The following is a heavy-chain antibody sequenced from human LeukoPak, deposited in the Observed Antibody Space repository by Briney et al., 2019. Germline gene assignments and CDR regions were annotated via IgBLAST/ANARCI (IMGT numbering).Heavy chain of an antibody. CDR3: ARGTNYCSSTSCPNWFDP. V-gene: IGHV1-8*01. J-gene: IGHJ5*02. D-gene: IGHD2-2*01. CDR1: GYTFTSYD. CDR2: MNPNSGNT. Sequence: ASVKVSCKASGYTFTSYDINWVRQATGQGLEWMGWMNPNSGNTGYAQKFQGRVTMTRNTSISTAYMELSSLRSEDTAVYYCARGTNYCSSTSCPNWFDPWGQGTLVTVSS.